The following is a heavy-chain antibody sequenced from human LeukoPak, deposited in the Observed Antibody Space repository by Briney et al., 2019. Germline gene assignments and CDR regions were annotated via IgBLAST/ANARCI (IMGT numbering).Heavy chain of an antibody. V-gene: IGHV1-46*01. CDR3: ARVTLCGGDCYYYYYYGMDV. D-gene: IGHD2-21*02. CDR2: INPSGGST. Sequence: ASVKVSCKASGYTFTSYYMHWVRQAPGQGLEWMGIINPSGGSTSHAQKFQGRVTMTRDTSTSTVYMELSSLRSEDTAVYYCARVTLCGGDCYYYYYYGMDVWGQGTTVTVSS. CDR1: GYTFTSYY. J-gene: IGHJ6*02.